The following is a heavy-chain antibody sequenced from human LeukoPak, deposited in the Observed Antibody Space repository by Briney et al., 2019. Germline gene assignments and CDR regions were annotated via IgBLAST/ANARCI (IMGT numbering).Heavy chain of an antibody. Sequence: GGSLRLSCAASGFTFSSYEMNWVRQAPGKGLQWVSYISSSGSTIYYADSVKGRFTISRDNAKNSLYLQMNSLRPEDTAVYYCAKNTHSGWYKDYFDYWGQGTLVTVSS. CDR3: AKNTHSGWYKDYFDY. V-gene: IGHV3-48*03. D-gene: IGHD6-19*01. J-gene: IGHJ4*02. CDR1: GFTFSSYE. CDR2: ISSSGSTI.